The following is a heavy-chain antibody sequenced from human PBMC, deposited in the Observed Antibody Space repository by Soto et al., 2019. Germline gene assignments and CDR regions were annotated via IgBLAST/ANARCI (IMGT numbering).Heavy chain of an antibody. CDR1: GFTFSDYY. D-gene: IGHD2-15*01. CDR3: ARAYSDAFDV. Sequence: PGGSLRLSCAASGFTFSDYYMTWIRQAPGKGLEYISYITSSGGGIYYADSVKGRFTISRDNAKNSLYLQMSTLRAEDTAVYYCARAYSDAFDVWGQGTLVTVSS. CDR2: ITSSGGGI. J-gene: IGHJ3*01. V-gene: IGHV3-11*01.